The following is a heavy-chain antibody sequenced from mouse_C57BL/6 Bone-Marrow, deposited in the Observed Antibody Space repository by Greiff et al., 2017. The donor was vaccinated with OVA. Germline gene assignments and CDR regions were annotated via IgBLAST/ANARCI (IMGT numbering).Heavy chain of an antibody. Sequence: EVKVEESGGGLVQPKGSLKLSCAASGFTFNTYAMHWVRQAPGKGLEWVARIRSKSSNYATYYADPVKDRFTISRDDSQSMLYLQMNNLKTEDTAMYYCVREYVNWENGYYFDYWGQGTTLTVSS. CDR3: VREYVNWENGYYFDY. V-gene: IGHV10-3*01. D-gene: IGHD4-1*01. J-gene: IGHJ2*01. CDR1: GFTFNTYA. CDR2: IRSKSSNYAT.